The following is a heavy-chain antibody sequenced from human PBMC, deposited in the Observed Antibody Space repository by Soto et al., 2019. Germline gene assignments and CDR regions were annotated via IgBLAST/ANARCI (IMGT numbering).Heavy chain of an antibody. CDR3: ARAPGSFDY. Sequence: GGSLRLSCAASGFTVSSNYISWVRQAPGKGLEWVSVIYSGGSTYYAGSVRGRFTISRDNSKNTLYLQMNSLRVEDTAVYHCARAPGSFDYWGQGTLVTVSS. CDR2: IYSGGST. V-gene: IGHV3-53*01. CDR1: GFTVSSNY. D-gene: IGHD7-27*01. J-gene: IGHJ4*02.